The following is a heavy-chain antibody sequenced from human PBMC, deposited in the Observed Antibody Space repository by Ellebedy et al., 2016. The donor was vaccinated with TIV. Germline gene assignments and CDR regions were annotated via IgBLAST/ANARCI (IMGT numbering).Heavy chain of an antibody. CDR1: GYTFTTYG. CDR2: ISAHNGNT. D-gene: IGHD1-26*01. J-gene: IGHJ3*02. CDR3: ARRVGAPIDDFDI. V-gene: IGHV1-18*04. Sequence: AASVKVSCKASGYTFTTYGIAWVRQAPGQGLESMGWISAHNGNTNYAQNLQGRVIMTTDTSTSTAYMELRSLISDDAAIYYCARRVGAPIDDFDIWGQGTMVTVSS.